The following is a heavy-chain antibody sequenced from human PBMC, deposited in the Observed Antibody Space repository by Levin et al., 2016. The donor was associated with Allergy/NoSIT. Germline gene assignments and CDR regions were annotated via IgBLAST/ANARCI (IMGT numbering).Heavy chain of an antibody. CDR2: IYYSGST. V-gene: IGHV4-59*01. CDR3: AREVAAADWGFDY. Sequence: WIRQPPGKGLEWIGYIYYSGSTNYNPSLKSRVTISVDTSKNQFSLKLSSVTAADTAVYYCAREVAAADWGFDYWGQGTLVTVSS. J-gene: IGHJ4*02. D-gene: IGHD6-13*01.